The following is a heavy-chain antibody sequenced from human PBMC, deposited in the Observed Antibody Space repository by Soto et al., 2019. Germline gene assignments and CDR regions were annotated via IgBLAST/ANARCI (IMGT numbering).Heavy chain of an antibody. CDR1: GFTFSSYA. Sequence: GGSLRLSCAASGFTFSSYAMSWVRQAPGKGLEWVSAISGSGGSTYYADSVKGRFTISRDNSKNTLYLQMNSLRAEDTAVYYCAKDGDHYYDSSGYFDYWGQGTLVTVSS. CDR3: AKDGDHYYDSSGYFDY. CDR2: ISGSGGST. V-gene: IGHV3-23*01. J-gene: IGHJ4*02. D-gene: IGHD3-22*01.